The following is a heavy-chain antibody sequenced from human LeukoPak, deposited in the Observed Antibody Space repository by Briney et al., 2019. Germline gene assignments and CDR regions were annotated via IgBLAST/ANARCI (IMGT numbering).Heavy chain of an antibody. CDR1: GYTFTSYG. D-gene: IGHD3-22*01. CDR2: ISAYNGNT. Sequence: VASVKVSCKASGYTFTSYGTSWVRQAPGQGLEWMGWISAYNGNTNYAQKLQGRVTMTTDTSTSTAYMELRSLRSDDTAVYYCARDRESYYDSSGYGYWGQGTLVTVSS. J-gene: IGHJ4*02. V-gene: IGHV1-18*01. CDR3: ARDRESYYDSSGYGY.